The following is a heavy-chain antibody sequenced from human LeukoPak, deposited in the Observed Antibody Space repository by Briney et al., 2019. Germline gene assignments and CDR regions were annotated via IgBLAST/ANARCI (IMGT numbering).Heavy chain of an antibody. V-gene: IGHV1-69*05. D-gene: IGHD5-18*01. J-gene: IGHJ3*02. CDR3: ARELADTAMVPLGAFYI. CDR1: GGTFSSYA. CDR2: IIPIFGTA. Sequence: SVKVSCKASGGTFSSYAISWVRQAPGQGLEWMGGIIPIFGTANYAQKFQGRVTITTDESTSTAYMELSSLRSEDTAVYYCARELADTAMVPLGAFYIWGQGTMVTVSS.